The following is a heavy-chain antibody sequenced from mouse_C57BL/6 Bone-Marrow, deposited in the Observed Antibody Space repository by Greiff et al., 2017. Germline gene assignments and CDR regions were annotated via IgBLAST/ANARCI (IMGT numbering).Heavy chain of an antibody. CDR3: ARDGYYVYYAMDY. CDR1: GYTFTGYW. V-gene: IGHV1-9*01. Sequence: QVQLLQSGAELMKPGASVKISCKATGYTFTGYWIEWVKQRPGHGLEWIGEILPGSGSTNYNEKFKGKATFTADTSSNTAYMQLSSLTTDDAAIYYCARDGYYVYYAMDYWGQGTSVTVSS. J-gene: IGHJ4*01. D-gene: IGHD2-3*01. CDR2: ILPGSGST.